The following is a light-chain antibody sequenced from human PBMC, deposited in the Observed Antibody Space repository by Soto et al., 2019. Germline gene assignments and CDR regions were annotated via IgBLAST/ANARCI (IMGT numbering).Light chain of an antibody. CDR3: SSYTSSTTRV. CDR1: SSDVGAYDY. CDR2: EVS. Sequence: QSALTQPASVSGSPGQSITISCTGTSSDVGAYDYVSRYQQHPDKAPKLMIYEVSNRPSGVSNRFSGSKSVNTATLTISGLQADDEADYYCSSYTSSTTRVFGTGTEVTVL. V-gene: IGLV2-14*03. J-gene: IGLJ1*01.